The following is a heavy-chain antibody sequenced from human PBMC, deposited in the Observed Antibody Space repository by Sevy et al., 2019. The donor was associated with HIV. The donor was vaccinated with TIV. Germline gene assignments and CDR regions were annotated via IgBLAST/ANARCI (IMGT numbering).Heavy chain of an antibody. CDR2: IDPSDSYT. V-gene: IGHV5-10-1*01. CDR1: GYSFSNYW. CDR3: VGHGGGGCSGTRCLGYYYYGMDV. D-gene: IGHD2-2*01. Sequence: GESLKISCKGSGYSFSNYWISWVRQMPGKGLEWMGRIDPSDSYTTYSPSFQGHVTISSDKSMSTAYLQWRSLKASDTAIYYLVGHGGGGCSGTRCLGYYYYGMDVWGQGTTVTVSS. J-gene: IGHJ6*02.